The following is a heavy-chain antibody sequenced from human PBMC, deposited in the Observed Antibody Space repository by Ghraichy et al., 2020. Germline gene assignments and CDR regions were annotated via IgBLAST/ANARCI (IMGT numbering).Heavy chain of an antibody. Sequence: GESLNISCAASGFTFSSYSMNWVRQAPGKGLEWVSSISSSSSYIYYADSVKGRFTISRDNAKNSLYLQMNSLRAEDTAVYYCARGRTTGDYYYYMDVWGKGTTVTVSS. V-gene: IGHV3-21*01. J-gene: IGHJ6*03. CDR2: ISSSSSYI. CDR1: GFTFSSYS. CDR3: ARGRTTGDYYYYMDV. D-gene: IGHD1/OR15-1a*01.